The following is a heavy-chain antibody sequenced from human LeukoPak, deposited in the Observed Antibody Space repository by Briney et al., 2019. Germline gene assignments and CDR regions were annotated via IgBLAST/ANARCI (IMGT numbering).Heavy chain of an antibody. CDR1: KFTFSTYA. D-gene: IGHD1-26*01. CDR2: ISSSGGYI. J-gene: IGHJ4*02. Sequence: TAGGSLRLSCAASKFTFSTYAMNWVRQAPGKGLEWVSSISSSGGYIYYGDSVKGRFTMSRDNAKNSLYLQMNSLRADDTAVYYCVKDSPPRYSGSPPAYWGQGTLVTVSS. CDR3: VKDSPPRYSGSPPAY. V-gene: IGHV3-21*04.